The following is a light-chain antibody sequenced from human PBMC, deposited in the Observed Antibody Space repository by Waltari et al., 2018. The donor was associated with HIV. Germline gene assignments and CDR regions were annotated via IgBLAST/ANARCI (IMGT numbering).Light chain of an antibody. V-gene: IGLV2-11*01. CDR3: CSYGGSHTYYV. Sequence: QSVLTQPRTVSVSLGHSVTITCTGTTSDLGGYEYVSWYQKNPDKAHKLIISDIIHRPAGVPDRFSSSKSGTTASLTISDLRAEDEAQYYCCSYGGSHTYYVFGTGTMVTV. CDR1: TSDLGGYEY. CDR2: DII. J-gene: IGLJ1*01.